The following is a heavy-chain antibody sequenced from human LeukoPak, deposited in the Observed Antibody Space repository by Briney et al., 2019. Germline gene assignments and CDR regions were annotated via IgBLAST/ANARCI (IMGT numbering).Heavy chain of an antibody. J-gene: IGHJ3*02. Sequence: TGGSLRLSCAASGFTFSDYYMSWIRQAPGKGLEWVSYISSSGSTIYYADSVKGRFTISRDNAKNSLYLQMNSLRAEDTAVYYCAREMATIPTHAFDIWGQGTMVTVSS. CDR3: AREMATIPTHAFDI. V-gene: IGHV3-11*04. CDR2: ISSSGSTI. D-gene: IGHD5-24*01. CDR1: GFTFSDYY.